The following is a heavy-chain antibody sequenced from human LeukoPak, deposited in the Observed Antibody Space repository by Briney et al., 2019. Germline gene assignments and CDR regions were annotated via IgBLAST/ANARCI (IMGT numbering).Heavy chain of an antibody. CDR3: ARALVHYDSSGYDWFDP. J-gene: IGHJ5*02. V-gene: IGHV1-69*05. Sequence: SVKVSCKASGYTFTSYGISWVRQAPGQGLEWMGGIIPIFGTANYAQKFQGRVTITTDESTSTAYMELSSLRSEDTAVYYCARALVHYDSSGYDWFDPWGQGTLVTVSS. CDR2: IIPIFGTA. CDR1: GYTFTSYG. D-gene: IGHD3-22*01.